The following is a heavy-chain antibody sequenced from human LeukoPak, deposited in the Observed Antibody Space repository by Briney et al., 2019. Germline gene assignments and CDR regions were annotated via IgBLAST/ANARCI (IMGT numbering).Heavy chain of an antibody. CDR3: ARSCWGGANCV. CDR1: GGSISSYY. CDR2: IYYSGST. D-gene: IGHD2-15*01. J-gene: IGHJ4*02. V-gene: IGHV4-59*12. Sequence: SETLSLTCTVSGGSISSYYWSWIRQPPGKGLEWIGYIYYSGSTNYNPSLKSRVTMSVDTSKNQFSLKLSSVTAADTAVYYCARSCWGGANCVWGQGTLVTVSS.